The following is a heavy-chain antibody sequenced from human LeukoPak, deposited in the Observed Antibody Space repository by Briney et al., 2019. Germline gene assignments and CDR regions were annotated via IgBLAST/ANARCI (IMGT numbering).Heavy chain of an antibody. CDR1: GFTFSSYA. V-gene: IGHV3-64*01. CDR3: ARREDSSSSPFDY. D-gene: IGHD6-6*01. J-gene: IGHJ4*02. CDR2: ISSNGGST. Sequence: GGSLRLSCAASGFTFSSYAMHWVRQAPGKGLEYVSAISSNGGSTYYANSVKGRFTISRDNSKNTLYLQMGSLRAEDMAVYYCARREDSSSSPFDYWGQGTLVTVS.